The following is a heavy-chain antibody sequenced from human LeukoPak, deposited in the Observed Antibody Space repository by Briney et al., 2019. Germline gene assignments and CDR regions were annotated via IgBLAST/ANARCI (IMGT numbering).Heavy chain of an antibody. CDR2: ISSSSSYI. V-gene: IGHV3-21*01. D-gene: IGHD3-10*01. J-gene: IGHJ3*02. CDR3: ARTGSDTRGAFDI. Sequence: PGGSLRLSCAASGFTFSSYSMNWVRQAPGKGLEWVSSISSSSSYIYYADSVKGRFTISRDNAKNSLYLQMNSLRAEDTAVYYCARTGSDTRGAFDIWGQGTMVTVSS. CDR1: GFTFSSYS.